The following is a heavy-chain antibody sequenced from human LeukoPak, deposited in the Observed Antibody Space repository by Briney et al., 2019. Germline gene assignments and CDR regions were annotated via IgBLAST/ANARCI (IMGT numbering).Heavy chain of an antibody. CDR3: ARHPSWPDYGGTFDY. J-gene: IGHJ4*02. Sequence: ETLSLTCTVSGGSISSYYWSWIRQPAGKGLEWIGRIYTSGSTNYNPSLKSRVTMSVDTSKNQFSLKLSSVTAADTAVYYCARHPSWPDYGGTFDYWGQGTLVTVSS. V-gene: IGHV4-4*07. D-gene: IGHD4-23*01. CDR2: IYTSGST. CDR1: GGSISSYY.